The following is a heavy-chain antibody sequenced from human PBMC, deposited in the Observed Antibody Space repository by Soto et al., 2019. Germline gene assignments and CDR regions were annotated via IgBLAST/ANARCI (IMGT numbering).Heavy chain of an antibody. CDR2: IIPIFGTA. Sequence: ASVKVSCKASGGTFSSYAISWVRQAPGQGLEWMGGIIPIFGTANYAQKFQGRVTITADESTSTAYMELRSLRSEDTAVYYCARGTGYSSGAGYWGQGPLVTVSS. CDR3: ARGTGYSSGAGY. J-gene: IGHJ4*02. CDR1: GGTFSSYA. D-gene: IGHD6-19*01. V-gene: IGHV1-69*13.